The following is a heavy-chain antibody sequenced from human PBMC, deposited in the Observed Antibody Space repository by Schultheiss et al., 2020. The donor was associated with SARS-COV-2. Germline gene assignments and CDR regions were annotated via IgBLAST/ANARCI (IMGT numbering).Heavy chain of an antibody. CDR3: ARQWSSGYSYFDY. D-gene: IGHD3-22*01. CDR1: GGTFSSYA. J-gene: IGHJ4*02. V-gene: IGHV1-69*13. Sequence: SVKVSCKASGGTFSSYAISWVRQAPGQGLEWMGGIIPIFGTANYAQKFQGRVTITADESTSTAYMELSSLRSEDTAVYYCARQWSSGYSYFDYWGQGTLVTVSS. CDR2: IIPIFGTA.